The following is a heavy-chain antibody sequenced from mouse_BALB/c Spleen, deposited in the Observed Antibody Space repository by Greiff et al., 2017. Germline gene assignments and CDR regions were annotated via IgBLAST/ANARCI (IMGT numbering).Heavy chain of an antibody. V-gene: IGHV1-69*02. D-gene: IGHD2-14*01. CDR2: IYPSDSYT. J-gene: IGHJ2*01. CDR3: TRGHYRYDVDY. CDR1: GYTFTSYW. Sequence: QVQLQQPGAELVRPGASVKLSCKASGYTFTSYWINWVKQRPGQGLEWIGNIYPSDSYTNYNQKFKDKATLTVDKSSSTAYMQLSSPTSEDSAVYYCTRGHYRYDVDYWGQGTTLTVSS.